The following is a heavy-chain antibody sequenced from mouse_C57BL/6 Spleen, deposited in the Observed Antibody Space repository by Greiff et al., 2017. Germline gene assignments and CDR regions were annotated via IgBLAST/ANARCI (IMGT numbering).Heavy chain of an antibody. CDR2: IDPSDSYT. Sequence: QVQLQQPGAELVMPGASVKLSCKASGYTFTSYWMHWVKQRPGQGLEWIGEIDPSDSYTNYNQKFKGKSTLTVDKSSSTAYMQLSSLTSEDSAVYYCARSGTNARDYWGQGTSVTVSS. D-gene: IGHD4-1*01. CDR1: GYTFTSYW. V-gene: IGHV1-69*01. CDR3: ARSGTNARDY. J-gene: IGHJ4*01.